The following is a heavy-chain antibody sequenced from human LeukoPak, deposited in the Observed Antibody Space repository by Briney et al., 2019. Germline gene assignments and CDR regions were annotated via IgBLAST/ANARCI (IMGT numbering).Heavy chain of an antibody. CDR1: GGTFSSYA. Sequence: SVKVSCKASGGTFSSYAISWVRQAPGQGLEWMGGIIPIFGTANYAQTFQDRVTITADESTSTAYMELSSLRSEDTAVYYCARRGRLAGTTVASGAFDIWGQGTMVTVSS. V-gene: IGHV1-69*01. J-gene: IGHJ3*02. CDR3: ARRGRLAGTTVASGAFDI. D-gene: IGHD4-23*01. CDR2: IIPIFGTA.